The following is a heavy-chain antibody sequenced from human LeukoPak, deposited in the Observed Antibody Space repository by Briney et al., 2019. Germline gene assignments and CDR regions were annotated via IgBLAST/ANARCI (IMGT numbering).Heavy chain of an antibody. Sequence: ASVKVSCKASGYTFTSYGISWVRRAPGQGLEWMGWISAYNGNTNYAQKLQGRVTMTTDTSTSTAYMELRSLRSDDTAVYYCARVDHDSSGYSLDLFDYWGQGTLVTVSS. J-gene: IGHJ4*02. CDR2: ISAYNGNT. CDR1: GYTFTSYG. V-gene: IGHV1-18*01. CDR3: ARVDHDSSGYSLDLFDY. D-gene: IGHD3-22*01.